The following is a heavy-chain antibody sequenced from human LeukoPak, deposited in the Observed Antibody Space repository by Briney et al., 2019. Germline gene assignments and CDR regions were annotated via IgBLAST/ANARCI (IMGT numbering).Heavy chain of an antibody. CDR1: GGTFSSYA. Sequence: ASVKVSCKASGGTFSSYAISWVRQAPGQGLEWMGGIIPIFGTANYAQKFQGRVTITADKSTSTAYMELSSLRSEDTAVYYCAREVIAVAGSIHPYYYMDVWGKGTTVTVSS. V-gene: IGHV1-69*06. CDR2: IIPIFGTA. J-gene: IGHJ6*03. CDR3: AREVIAVAGSIHPYYYMDV. D-gene: IGHD6-19*01.